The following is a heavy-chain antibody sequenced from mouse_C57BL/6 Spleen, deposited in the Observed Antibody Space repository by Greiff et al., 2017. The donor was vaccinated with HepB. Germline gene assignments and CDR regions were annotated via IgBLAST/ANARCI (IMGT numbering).Heavy chain of an antibody. J-gene: IGHJ4*01. D-gene: IGHD1-1*02. CDR2: ISSGGDYI. CDR1: GFTFSSYA. Sequence: EVQLVESGEGLVKPGGSLKLSCAASGFTFSSYAMSWVRQTPEKRLEWVAYISSGGDYIYYADTVKGRFTISRDNARNTLYLQMSSLKSEDTAMYYCTRDGRPTSTFSYAMDYWGQGTSVTVSS. CDR3: TRDGRPTSTFSYAMDY. V-gene: IGHV5-9-1*02.